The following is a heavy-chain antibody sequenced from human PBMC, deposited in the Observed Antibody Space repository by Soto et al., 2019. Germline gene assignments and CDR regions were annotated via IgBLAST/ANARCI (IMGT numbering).Heavy chain of an antibody. Sequence: QVQLVQSGAEVKKPGASVKVSCKASGYTFTYHHMHWVRQAPGLGLEWMGTINFSVGGTTYTQRFEGRVIRTTDTSRSTAYMELSSLRSDVTAVYYCASESTGTADVDLWGRGTLVTVSS. CDR2: INFSVGGT. V-gene: IGHV1-46*01. J-gene: IGHJ2*01. CDR1: GYTFTYHH. CDR3: ASESTGTADVDL. D-gene: IGHD1-1*01.